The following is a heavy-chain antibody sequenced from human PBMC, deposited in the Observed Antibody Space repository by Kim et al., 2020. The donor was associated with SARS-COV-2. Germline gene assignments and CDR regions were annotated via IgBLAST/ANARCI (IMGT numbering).Heavy chain of an antibody. V-gene: IGHV4-61*02. J-gene: IGHJ3*02. Sequence: SETLSLTCTVSGGSISSGSYYWSWIRQPAGKGLEWIGRIYTSGSTNYNPSLKSRVTISVDTSKNQFSLKLSSVTAADTAVYYCARDRVGDSSGYLTDDAFDIWGQGTMVTVSS. CDR1: GGSISSGSYY. CDR2: IYTSGST. D-gene: IGHD3-22*01. CDR3: ARDRVGDSSGYLTDDAFDI.